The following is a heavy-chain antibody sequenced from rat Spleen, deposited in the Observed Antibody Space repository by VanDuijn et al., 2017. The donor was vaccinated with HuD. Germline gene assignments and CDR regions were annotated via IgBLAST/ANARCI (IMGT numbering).Heavy chain of an antibody. V-gene: IGHV2-13*01. Sequence: VQLKESGPGLVQPSQTLSLTCNVSGFSLSSYGVIWVRQPPGKGLEWMGVIWGDGNANYNSGFKSRLSISRDTSKNQVFLKMHSLQTDDTGTYYCARAGEFGVDRDWLPYWGQGTLVTVSS. CDR2: IWGDGNA. CDR1: GFSLSSYG. CDR3: ARAGEFGVDRDWLPY. J-gene: IGHJ3*01. D-gene: IGHD4-3*01.